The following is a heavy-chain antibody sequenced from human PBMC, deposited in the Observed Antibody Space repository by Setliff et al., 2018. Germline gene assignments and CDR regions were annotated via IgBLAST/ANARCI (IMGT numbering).Heavy chain of an antibody. D-gene: IGHD1-26*01. CDR1: GGSISSGNYY. CDR3: ARAPPNRYSGSYEYFYMDV. V-gene: IGHV4-61*09. J-gene: IGHJ6*03. CDR2: IFSKGRT. Sequence: PSETLSLTCTVSGGSISSGNYYWSWIRQPAGKAPEWIGHIFSKGRTNYNPSLKSRVTLSVDTSNNQFSLKVSSVTAADTAVYYCARAPPNRYSGSYEYFYMDVWGKGTTVTVSS.